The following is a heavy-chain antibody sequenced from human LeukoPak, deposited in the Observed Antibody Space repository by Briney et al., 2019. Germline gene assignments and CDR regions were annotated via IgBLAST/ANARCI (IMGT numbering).Heavy chain of an antibody. J-gene: IGHJ3*02. CDR1: GFTFSSYG. CDR3: ARVSSGSLYDAFDI. Sequence: GGSLRLSCAASGFTFSSYGMHWVRQAPGKGLEWVAVISYDGSNKYYADSVKGRFTISRDNSKNTLYLQMNSLRAEDTAVYYCARVSSGSLYDAFDIWGQGTMVTVSS. V-gene: IGHV3-30*03. D-gene: IGHD1-26*01. CDR2: ISYDGSNK.